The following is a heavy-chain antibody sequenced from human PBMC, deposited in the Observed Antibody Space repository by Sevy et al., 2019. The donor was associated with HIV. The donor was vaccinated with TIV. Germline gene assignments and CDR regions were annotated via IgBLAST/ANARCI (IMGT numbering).Heavy chain of an antibody. D-gene: IGHD3-22*01. Sequence: GGSLRLSCAASGFTFRTYAMTWVRQAPGKGLDWVSAISGSGASTYYANSVKGGFTISRDNSKNTLYLQMNSLRAEDTAVYYCAKEGGGYNYDSSGLLDNWGQGTLVTVSS. CDR2: ISGSGAST. V-gene: IGHV3-23*01. CDR3: AKEGGGYNYDSSGLLDN. J-gene: IGHJ4*02. CDR1: GFTFRTYA.